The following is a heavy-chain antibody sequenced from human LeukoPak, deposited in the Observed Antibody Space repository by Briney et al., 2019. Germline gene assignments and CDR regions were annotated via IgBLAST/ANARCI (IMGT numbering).Heavy chain of an antibody. CDR3: GRAYLDYAGRDY. CDR1: GFTFSDYW. V-gene: IGHV3-74*01. D-gene: IGHD3/OR15-3a*01. Sequence: GGSLRLSCAASGFTFSDYWMHWVHQAPGKGLVWVARVNGDGTSTTYADSVKGRFTISRDNAKNTLYLQMNSLRAEDTAVYYCGRAYLDYAGRDYWGQGTLVTVSS. CDR2: VNGDGTST. J-gene: IGHJ4*02.